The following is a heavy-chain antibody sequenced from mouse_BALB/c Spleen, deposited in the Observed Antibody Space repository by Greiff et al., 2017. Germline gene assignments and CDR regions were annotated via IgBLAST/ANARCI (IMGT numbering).Heavy chain of an antibody. CDR1: GFTFSSYA. CDR3: ARYGSSYVEDY. D-gene: IGHD1-1*01. V-gene: IGHV5-6-5*01. J-gene: IGHJ2*01. CDR2: ISSGGST. Sequence: EVMLVESGGGLVKPGGSLKLSCAASGFTFSSYAMSWVRQTPEKRLEWVASISSGGSTYYPDSVKGRFTISRDNARNILYLQMSSLRSEDTAMYYCARYGSSYVEDYWGQGTTRTVSS.